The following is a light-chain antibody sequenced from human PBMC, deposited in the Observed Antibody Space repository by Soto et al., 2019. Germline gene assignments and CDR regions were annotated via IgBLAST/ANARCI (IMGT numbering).Light chain of an antibody. J-gene: IGKJ5*01. CDR2: GAS. V-gene: IGKV3-20*01. CDR3: QHFGSSPPIT. CDR1: QTVSGHY. Sequence: KPSQTVSGHYVAWYQQKPGQTPRLLIYGASSRATDIPDRFSGSGSGTDFTLTISRLEPEDFAVYYCQHFGSSPPITCGQGTRLEI.